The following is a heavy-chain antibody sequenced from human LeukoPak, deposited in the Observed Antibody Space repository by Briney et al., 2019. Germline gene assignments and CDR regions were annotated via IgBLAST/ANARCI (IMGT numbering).Heavy chain of an antibody. J-gene: IGHJ6*02. Sequence: GGSLRLSCAASGFTFSSYGMHWVRQAPGKGLEWVAFIRYDGSKKYYADSVKGRFTISRDNSKNTLYLQMNSLRAEDTAVYYCAKVSRYCSGGSCFRELYGMDVWGQGTTVTVSS. V-gene: IGHV3-30*02. D-gene: IGHD2-15*01. CDR3: AKVSRYCSGGSCFRELYGMDV. CDR2: IRYDGSKK. CDR1: GFTFSSYG.